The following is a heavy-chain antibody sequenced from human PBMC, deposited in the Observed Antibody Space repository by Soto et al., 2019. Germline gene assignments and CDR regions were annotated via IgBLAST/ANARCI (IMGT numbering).Heavy chain of an antibody. J-gene: IGHJ6*02. V-gene: IGHV3-53*01. D-gene: IGHD3-3*01. CDR3: ASPSPVFLLRAAHYCDVMDF. Sequence: RRYRRLPYAASGCTLRRNYKSVFRQAPGKGQEWVSVIYSGGSTYYADSVKGRFTISRDNSKNTLYLQMNSLRAEDTAVYYCASPSPVFLLRAAHYCDVMDFWGQGTSDPVSS. CDR1: GCTLRRNY. CDR2: IYSGGST.